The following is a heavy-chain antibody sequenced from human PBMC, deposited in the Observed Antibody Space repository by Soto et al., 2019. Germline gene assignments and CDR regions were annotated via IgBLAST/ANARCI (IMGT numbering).Heavy chain of an antibody. J-gene: IGHJ4*02. Sequence: EVQLVESRGGLVKPGGSLRLSCAASGFSFSNTWMNWVRHAPGKGLEWVGRTKGGTPEYAAPVKGRFTISRDDSKDTLYLQMNSLETEDTGVYYCTTDKDCHLTRCYLDHWGQGTLVTVSS. CDR1: GFSFSNTW. CDR3: TTDKDCHLTRCYLDH. V-gene: IGHV3-15*07. D-gene: IGHD2-2*01. CDR2: TKGGTP.